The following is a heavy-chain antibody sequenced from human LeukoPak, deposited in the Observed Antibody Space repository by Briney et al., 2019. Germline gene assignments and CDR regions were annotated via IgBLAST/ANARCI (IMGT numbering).Heavy chain of an antibody. J-gene: IGHJ4*02. D-gene: IGHD3-22*01. CDR3: ARDPDYYDSSGYPRVY. CDR1: GFTVSSNY. V-gene: IGHV3-66*01. CDR2: IYSGGST. Sequence: GGSLRLSCAASGFTVSSNYMSWVRQAPGKGLEWVSVIYSGGSTYYADSVKGRFTISRDNSKNTLYLQMNSLRAEDTAVYYCARDPDYYDSSGYPRVYWGQGTLVTVSS.